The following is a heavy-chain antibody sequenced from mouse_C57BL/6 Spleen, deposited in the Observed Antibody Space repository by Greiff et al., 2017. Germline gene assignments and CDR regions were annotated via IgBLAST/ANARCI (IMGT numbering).Heavy chain of an antibody. CDR2: ISDGGSYT. Sequence: EVKVEESGGGLVKPGGSLKLSCAASGFTFSSYAMSWVRQTPEKRLEWVATISDGGSYTYYPDNVKGRFTISRDNAKNNLYLQMSHLKSEDTAMYYCASCGNLYDFAYWGQGTTLTVST. CDR1: GFTFSSYA. V-gene: IGHV5-4*03. J-gene: IGHJ2*01. CDR3: ASCGNLYDFAY. D-gene: IGHD2-1*01.